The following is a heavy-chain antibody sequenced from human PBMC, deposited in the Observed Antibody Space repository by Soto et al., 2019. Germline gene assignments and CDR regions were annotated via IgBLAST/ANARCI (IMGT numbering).Heavy chain of an antibody. J-gene: IGHJ4*02. V-gene: IGHV1-46*01. CDR3: AREGAVEAKMFDY. D-gene: IGHD1-26*01. Sequence: QVQLVQSGAEVKEPGASVKVSCKASGYTFTSNYFYWVRQAPGQGREWMGAINPNGTYTVYGPRFQGRLTMTRDTSTSTVYMELSSLRSDYTAVYYCAREGAVEAKMFDYWGQGTLVTVSS. CDR2: INPNGTYT. CDR1: GYTFTSNY.